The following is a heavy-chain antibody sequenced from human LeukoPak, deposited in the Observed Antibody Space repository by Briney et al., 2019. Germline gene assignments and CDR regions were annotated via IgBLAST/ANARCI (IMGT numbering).Heavy chain of an antibody. CDR3: AREYYGGYVDY. Sequence: GGSLRLSCAASGFTFSSYSMNWVRQAPGKGLEPVSAISSNGGSTYYASSVKGRFTISRDNSKNTLYLQMGSLRAEDMAVYYCAREYYGGYVDYWGQGTLVTVSS. D-gene: IGHD3-10*01. V-gene: IGHV3-64*01. CDR1: GFTFSSYS. J-gene: IGHJ4*02. CDR2: ISSNGGST.